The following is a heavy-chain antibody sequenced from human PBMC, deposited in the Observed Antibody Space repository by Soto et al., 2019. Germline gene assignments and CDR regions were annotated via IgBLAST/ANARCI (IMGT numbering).Heavy chain of an antibody. CDR3: ARAYTGGLSSRPHYYYALEL. J-gene: IGHJ6*01. CDR2: IGAARGP. CDR1: GFTFSDYD. D-gene: IGHD3-16*01. V-gene: IGHV3-13*05. Sequence: GWSLRRSCTSAGFTFSDYDRHWFRQSAGKVLECVSTIGAARGPYYTGSGKGRCTSSRENARNSMFLQMNSVTVGDTAVYYCARAYTGGLSSRPHYYYALELSGQ.